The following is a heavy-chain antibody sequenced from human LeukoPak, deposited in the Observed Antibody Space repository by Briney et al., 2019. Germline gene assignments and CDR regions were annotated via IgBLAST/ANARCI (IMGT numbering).Heavy chain of an antibody. V-gene: IGHV3-7*01. CDR2: INQDGIKK. CDR3: ARDVYGGNFDY. D-gene: IGHD4-23*01. CDR1: GLTFNNYW. J-gene: IGHJ4*02. Sequence: GGSLRLSCAASGLTFNNYWMSWVRQAPGKGLEWVANINQDGIKKNYVDSVESRFTTSRDIVRNSLYLQMNSLSAEDTAVYYCARDVYGGNFDYWGQGTLVTVSS.